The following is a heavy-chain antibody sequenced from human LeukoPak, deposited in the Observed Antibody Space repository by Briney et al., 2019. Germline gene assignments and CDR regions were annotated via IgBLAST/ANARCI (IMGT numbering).Heavy chain of an antibody. J-gene: IGHJ4*02. CDR3: AHKDPIAIIRGVIFDY. V-gene: IGHV2-5*02. D-gene: IGHD3-10*01. Sequence: SGPTLVNPTQTLTLTCAFSGFSLNTRGVGVGWIRQPPGKALEWLALIYWDDEKRYSPSLKSRLTITKDTSKNQVVLTVTNMDPVDTATYYCAHKDPIAIIRGVIFDYWGQGTLVTVSS. CDR2: IYWDDEK. CDR1: GFSLNTRGVG.